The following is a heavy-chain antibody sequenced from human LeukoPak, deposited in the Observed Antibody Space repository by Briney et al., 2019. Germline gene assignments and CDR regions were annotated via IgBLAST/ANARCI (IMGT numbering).Heavy chain of an antibody. D-gene: IGHD3-3*01. CDR1: GFRFSSFW. CDR3: ARVGSVDLKWFNP. V-gene: IGHV3-7*01. CDR2: INQDGGDK. J-gene: IGHJ5*02. Sequence: GGSLRLSCVVSGFRFSSFWMGWVRQAPGKGLEWVANINQDGGDKYYVDSVKGRFNISRDNAKDSLHLQMDSLRAEDTAVYYCARVGSVDLKWFNPWGQGKMVTVSS.